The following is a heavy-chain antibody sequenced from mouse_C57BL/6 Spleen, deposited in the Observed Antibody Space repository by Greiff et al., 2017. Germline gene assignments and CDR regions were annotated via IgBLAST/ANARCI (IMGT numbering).Heavy chain of an antibody. D-gene: IGHD1-1*01. CDR3: ARTLYYGSSPFAD. V-gene: IGHV1-61*01. J-gene: IGHJ3*01. CDR2: IYPSDSET. Sequence: QVQLQQPGAELVRPGSSVKLSCKASGYTFTSYWMDWVKQRPGQGLEWIGNIYPSDSETHYHHKFKDKATLTVDKSSSTAYMQRSSLTSADSAVYYCARTLYYGSSPFADWGQATLVTVSA. CDR1: GYTFTSYW.